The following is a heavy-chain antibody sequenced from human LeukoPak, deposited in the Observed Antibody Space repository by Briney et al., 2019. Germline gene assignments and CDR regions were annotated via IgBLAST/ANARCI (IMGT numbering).Heavy chain of an antibody. V-gene: IGHV1-3*04. CDR2: INTGNGNT. J-gene: IGHJ4*02. CDR3: ATGDRRNY. D-gene: IGHD7-27*01. Sequence: GASVKVSCKAPGYTFTSYAIHWVRQAPGQGLEWMGWINTGNGNTKYSQKFQGRVTITRDTSASTAYMELYSLRSEDTAVYYCATGDRRNYWGQGTPVTVSS. CDR1: GYTFTSYA.